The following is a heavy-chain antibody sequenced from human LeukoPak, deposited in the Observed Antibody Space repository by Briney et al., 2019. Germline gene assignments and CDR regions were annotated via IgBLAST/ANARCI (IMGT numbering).Heavy chain of an antibody. D-gene: IGHD1/OR15-1a*01. Sequence: PGGSLRLSCAPSGFTSSRYWKSSGCEVLGEGLERVANIKQVGSEKYYVDSLKGRFTISRDNDKNSLYLKMNSRRAGDTAAYFCAGDAGDSNSHGTTATRTSQYWGQGTLVAVSS. V-gene: IGHV3-7*01. CDR2: IKQVGSEK. CDR3: AGDAGDSNSHGTTATRTSQY. CDR1: GFTSSRYW. J-gene: IGHJ1*01.